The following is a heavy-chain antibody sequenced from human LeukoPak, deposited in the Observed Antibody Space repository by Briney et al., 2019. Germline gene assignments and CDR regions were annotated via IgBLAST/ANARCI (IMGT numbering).Heavy chain of an antibody. V-gene: IGHV3-23*01. CDR3: AKGPNWGDHWYFDL. Sequence: PGGSLRLSCAASGFTFSSYAMSWVRQAPGKGPEWVSAISGSGGSTYYADSVKGRFTISRDNSKNTLYLQMNSLRAEDTAVYYCAKGPNWGDHWYFDLWGRGTLVTVSS. J-gene: IGHJ2*01. D-gene: IGHD7-27*01. CDR1: GFTFSSYA. CDR2: ISGSGGST.